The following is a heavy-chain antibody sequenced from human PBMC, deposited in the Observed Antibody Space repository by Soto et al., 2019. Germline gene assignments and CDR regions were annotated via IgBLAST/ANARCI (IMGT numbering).Heavy chain of an antibody. J-gene: IGHJ4*02. D-gene: IGHD5-18*01. CDR2: IIPIFGTP. CDR3: ATNEGRDGYSSDY. V-gene: IGHV1-69*13. Sequence: SVKVSCKASGVTFSRQDMRWVRQAPGQGLEWMGGIIPIFGTPQYAEKFQDRVTITADESTSTAYMELSSLTSEDTAVYYCATNEGRDGYSSDYWGQGTLVTVSS. CDR1: GVTFSRQD.